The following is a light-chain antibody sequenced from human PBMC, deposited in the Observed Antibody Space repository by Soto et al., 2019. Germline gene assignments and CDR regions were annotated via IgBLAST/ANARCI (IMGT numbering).Light chain of an antibody. V-gene: IGLV3-21*02. Sequence: SYELTQPPSVSMAPGQTASITCVGNNIGSKSVHWYQQKPGQAPVLVVYDNSDRPSGIPDRFSGSNSGNTATLTITGVEAGDEADYSCQVWETGNDHLYVFETGTKLTVL. J-gene: IGLJ1*01. CDR3: QVWETGNDHLYV. CDR2: DNS. CDR1: NIGSKS.